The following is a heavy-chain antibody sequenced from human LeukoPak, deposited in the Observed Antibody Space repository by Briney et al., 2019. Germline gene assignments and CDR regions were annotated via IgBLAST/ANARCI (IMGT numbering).Heavy chain of an antibody. CDR3: GKDPNGDYIGAFDF. J-gene: IGHJ3*01. CDR1: GFTVSSNY. D-gene: IGHD4-17*01. Sequence: GGSLRLSCAASGFTVSSNYMSWVRQAPEKGLEWVSSISADGGNIKYVDSAKGRFTISRDNSKGTLYLQMDSLRVEDTAVYYCGKDPNGDYIGAFDFWGQGTMVTVSS. V-gene: IGHV3-23*01. CDR2: ISADGGNI.